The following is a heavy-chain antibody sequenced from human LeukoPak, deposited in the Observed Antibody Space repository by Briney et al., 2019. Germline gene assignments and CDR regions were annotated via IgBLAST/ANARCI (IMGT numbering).Heavy chain of an antibody. V-gene: IGHV3-74*01. D-gene: IGHD6-19*01. J-gene: IGHJ3*02. CDR3: ARVGAVAGGFDI. CDR2: IKSDGSST. Sequence: GGSLRLSCAASGFTFSSYAMSWVRQAPGKGLVWVSRIKSDGSSTSYADSVKGRFTISRDNAKSTLHLQMNSLRAEDTAVYYCARVGAVAGGFDIWGQGTMVTVSS. CDR1: GFTFSSYA.